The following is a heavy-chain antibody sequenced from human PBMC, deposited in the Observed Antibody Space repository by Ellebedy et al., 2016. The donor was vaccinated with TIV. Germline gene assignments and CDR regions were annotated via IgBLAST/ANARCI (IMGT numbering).Heavy chain of an antibody. D-gene: IGHD2-2*01. CDR3: ARVRAPADHAFDI. Sequence: GESLKISCAASGFTFSLYNMNWVRQAPGKGLEWVSYLSSGSLNLYYADSVKGRFTVSRDNAKNSMYLQMNSLRDEDTAVYYYARVRAPADHAFDIWGRGTRVSVSS. CDR1: GFTFSLYN. V-gene: IGHV3-48*02. J-gene: IGHJ3*02. CDR2: LSSGSLNL.